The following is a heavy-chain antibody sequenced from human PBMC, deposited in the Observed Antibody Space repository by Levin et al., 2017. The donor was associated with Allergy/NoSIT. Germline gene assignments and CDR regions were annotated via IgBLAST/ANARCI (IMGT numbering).Heavy chain of an antibody. V-gene: IGHV3-30*18. CDR2: ISYDGTNK. Sequence: PGGSLRLSCAASGFIFSNYGMHWVRQAPGKGLEWVAAISYDGTNKYYGDDVKGRFSISRDNSKNTVYLQMNSLRTEDTAVYYCAKDREACSGTSDTHGMEVWGEGISVNVS. CDR1: GFIFSNYG. D-gene: IGHD2-2*01. CDR3: AKDREACSGTSDTHGMEV. J-gene: IGHJ6*02.